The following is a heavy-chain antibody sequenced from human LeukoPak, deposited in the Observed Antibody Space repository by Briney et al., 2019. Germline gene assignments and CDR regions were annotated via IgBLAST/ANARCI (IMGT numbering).Heavy chain of an antibody. V-gene: IGHV3-53*01. CDR2: IYSGGST. CDR1: GFTVSSNY. Sequence: GGTLRLSCAASGFTVSSNYMSWVRQAPGKGLEWVSVIYSGGSTYYADSVKGRFTISRDNSKNTLYLQMNSVRAEDTAVYYCARDYYDSSGPLAFDIWGQGTMVTVSS. D-gene: IGHD3-22*01. CDR3: ARDYYDSSGPLAFDI. J-gene: IGHJ3*02.